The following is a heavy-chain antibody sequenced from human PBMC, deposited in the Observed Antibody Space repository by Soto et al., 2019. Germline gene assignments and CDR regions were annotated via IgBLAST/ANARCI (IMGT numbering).Heavy chain of an antibody. CDR2: INPNTGGT. Sequence: ASVKVSCKASGYTFTGYFIHWVRQAPGQGLEWMGWINPNTGGTNYAQKFQGWVTMTRDTSTSTAYMELRRLKSDDTAVYYCARGGSVTIFGVVIRNVNHLAPWGQGTLVTVSS. J-gene: IGHJ5*02. CDR3: ARGGSVTIFGVVIRNVNHLAP. V-gene: IGHV1-2*04. CDR1: GYTFTGYF. D-gene: IGHD3-3*01.